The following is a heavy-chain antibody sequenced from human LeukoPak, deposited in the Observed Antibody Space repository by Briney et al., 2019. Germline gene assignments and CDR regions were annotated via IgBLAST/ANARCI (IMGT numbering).Heavy chain of an antibody. Sequence: PGGSLRLSCAASGFTFSSYSMNWVRQAPGKGLEWLSYISSGSSTIYYADSVKGRFTISRDNAKNSLYLQINSLRDEDTAVYYCAKSSGWFLDYWGQGALVTVSS. CDR1: GFTFSSYS. D-gene: IGHD6-19*01. J-gene: IGHJ4*02. CDR2: ISSGSSTI. V-gene: IGHV3-48*02. CDR3: AKSSGWFLDY.